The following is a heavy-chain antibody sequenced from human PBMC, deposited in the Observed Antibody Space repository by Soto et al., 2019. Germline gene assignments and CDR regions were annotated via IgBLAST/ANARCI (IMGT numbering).Heavy chain of an antibody. J-gene: IGHJ4*02. CDR1: GFTFSSYT. CDR2: VSYDGTNK. CDR3: ARDVWHSSGYYVDEAGLDD. D-gene: IGHD6-19*01. Sequence: QVQLVESGGGVVQPGRSLRLSCAASGFTFSSYTMHWVRQAPGTGLEWVAVVSYDGTNKYYADSVKGRFAISRDNSRDTLDLQMNSLSAEDTALYYCARDVWHSSGYYVDEAGLDDWGQGTLVTVSS. V-gene: IGHV3-30*09.